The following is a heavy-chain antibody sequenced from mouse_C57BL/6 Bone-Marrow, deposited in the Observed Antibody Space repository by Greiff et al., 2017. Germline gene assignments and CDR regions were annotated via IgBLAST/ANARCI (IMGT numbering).Heavy chain of an antibody. CDR3: SRITKGFDY. D-gene: IGHD1-1*01. CDR2: INPNYGTT. V-gene: IGHV1-39*01. J-gene: IGHJ2*01. CDR1: GYSFTDYN. Sequence: VHVKQSGPELVKPGASVKISCKASGYSFTDYNMNWVKQSNGKSLEWIGVINPNYGTTSYNQKFKGKATLTVDQSYSKAYMQLNSLTSEDSAVYYCSRITKGFDYWGQGTTLTVSS.